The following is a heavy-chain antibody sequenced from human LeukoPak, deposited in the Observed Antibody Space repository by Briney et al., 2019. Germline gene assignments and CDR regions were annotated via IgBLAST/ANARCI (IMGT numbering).Heavy chain of an antibody. Sequence: PSQTLSLTCTVSGGSISSGDYYWSWIRQPPGKGLEWIGYIYYSGSTYYNPPLKSRVTISVDTSKNQFSLKLSSVTAADTAVYYCAKETIRARAFDIWGQGTMVTVSS. CDR2: IYYSGST. CDR1: GGSISSGDYY. V-gene: IGHV4-30-4*01. CDR3: AKETIRARAFDI. D-gene: IGHD1-1*01. J-gene: IGHJ3*02.